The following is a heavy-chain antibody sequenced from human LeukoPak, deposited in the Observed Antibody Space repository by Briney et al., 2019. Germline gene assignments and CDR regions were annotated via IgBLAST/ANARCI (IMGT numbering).Heavy chain of an antibody. CDR3: ARDHCTTGSGSCYGDLDY. CDR2: ISYDGSNK. CDR1: GFTFSSYA. D-gene: IGHD2-15*01. J-gene: IGHJ4*02. Sequence: PGGSLRLSCAASGFTFSSYAMHWVRQAPGKGLEWVAVISYDGSNKYYADSVEGRFTISRDNSKNTLYLQMNSLRAEDTAVYYCARDHCTTGSGSCYGDLDYWGQGTLVTVSS. V-gene: IGHV3-30*04.